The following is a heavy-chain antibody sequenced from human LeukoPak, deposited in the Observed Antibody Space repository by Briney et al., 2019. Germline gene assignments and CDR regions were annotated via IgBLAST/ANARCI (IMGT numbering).Heavy chain of an antibody. Sequence: FGPTLVKPTQTLTLTCTFTGFSINDRGVGVGWIRQPPGRALEWLALFYWDDDKTYSPPLKTRLTITKVASKNQVVLIMTDMATVDTGTYYCVHSRRTVIAGNVAFSYFMDVWGKGTTVTVS. CDR1: GFSINDRGVG. V-gene: IGHV2-5*02. CDR3: VHSRRTVIAGNVAFSYFMDV. CDR2: FYWDDDK. D-gene: IGHD6-13*01. J-gene: IGHJ6*03.